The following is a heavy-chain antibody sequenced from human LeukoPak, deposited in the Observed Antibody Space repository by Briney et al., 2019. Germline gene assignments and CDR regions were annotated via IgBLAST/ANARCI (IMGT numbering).Heavy chain of an antibody. V-gene: IGHV5-51*01. CDR1: GYSFTSCW. J-gene: IGHJ3*02. CDR3: ARLLEYYYDSSGYYRPDAFDI. D-gene: IGHD3-22*01. CDR2: IYPGDSDT. Sequence: GESLKISCKGSGYSFTSCWIGWVRQMPGKGLEWMGIIYPGDSDTRYSPSFQGQVTISADKSISTAYLQWSSLKASDTAMYYCARLLEYYYDSSGYYRPDAFDIWGQGTMVTVSS.